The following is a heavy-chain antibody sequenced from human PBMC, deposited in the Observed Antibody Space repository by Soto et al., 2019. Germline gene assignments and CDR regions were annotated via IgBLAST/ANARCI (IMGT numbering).Heavy chain of an antibody. CDR2: IYYSGST. J-gene: IGHJ6*02. Sequence: PSETLSLTCTVSGGSISSGGYYWSWIRQHPGKGLEWIGYIYYSGSTYYNPSLKSRVTISVDTSKNQFSLKLSSVTAADTAVYYCAREYSSSWSYYYYYGMDVWGQGTTVTVSS. CDR1: GGSISSGGYY. D-gene: IGHD6-13*01. CDR3: AREYSSSWSYYYYYGMDV. V-gene: IGHV4-31*03.